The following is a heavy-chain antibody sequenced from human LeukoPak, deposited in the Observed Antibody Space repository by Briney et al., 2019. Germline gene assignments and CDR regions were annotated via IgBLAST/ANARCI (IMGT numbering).Heavy chain of an antibody. D-gene: IGHD3-3*01. V-gene: IGHV3-48*01. CDR3: ARVPTYSDFWSGYTIDY. J-gene: IGHJ4*02. Sequence: GGSLRLSCTASGFTFSSYSMNWVRQAPGKGLELVSHISRSSTTVYYADSVKDRFTISRDNAKNSLYLQMNSLRAEDTAVYYCARVPTYSDFWSGYTIDYWSQGTLVTVSS. CDR2: ISRSSTTV. CDR1: GFTFSSYS.